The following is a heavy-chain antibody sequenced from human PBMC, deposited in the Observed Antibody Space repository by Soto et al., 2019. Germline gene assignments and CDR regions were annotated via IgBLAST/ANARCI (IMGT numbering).Heavy chain of an antibody. Sequence: PGESLKISCKGSGYSFTSYWIGWVRQMPGKGLEWMGIIYPSDSDTRYSPSFQGQVTISADKSISTAYLQWSSLKASDTAMYYCARWSPQSEIRRGFDYWGQGTLVTVSS. CDR3: ARWSPQSEIRRGFDY. CDR1: GYSFTSYW. D-gene: IGHD5-18*01. V-gene: IGHV5-51*01. J-gene: IGHJ4*02. CDR2: IYPSDSDT.